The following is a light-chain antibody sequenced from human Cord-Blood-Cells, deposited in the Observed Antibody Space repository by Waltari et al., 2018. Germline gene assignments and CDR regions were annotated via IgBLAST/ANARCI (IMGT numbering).Light chain of an antibody. CDR2: DVS. J-gene: IGLJ2*01. CDR1: SSDVGGYHY. CDR3: CSYAGSYTLV. Sequence: QSALTQPRSVSGSPGQSVPLSCTGTSSDVGGYHYVSWYQRHPGKAPKPMIYDVSKRPSGVPDRFSGSKSGNTASLTISGLQAEDEADYYCCSYAGSYTLVFGGGTKLTVL. V-gene: IGLV2-11*01.